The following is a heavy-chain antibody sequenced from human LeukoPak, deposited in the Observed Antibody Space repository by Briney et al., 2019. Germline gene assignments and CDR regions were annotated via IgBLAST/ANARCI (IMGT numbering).Heavy chain of an antibody. CDR1: GFTFSRNS. CDR2: ISNSSSSI. Sequence: GGSLRLSCAASGFTFSRNSMNWVRQAPGKGLEWVSYISNSSSSIYYADSVRGRFTISRDNAKNSLYLQMNSLRAEDTAVYYCALTLLYHDYWGQGTLVTVSS. D-gene: IGHD3-10*01. CDR3: ALTLLYHDY. V-gene: IGHV3-48*01. J-gene: IGHJ4*02.